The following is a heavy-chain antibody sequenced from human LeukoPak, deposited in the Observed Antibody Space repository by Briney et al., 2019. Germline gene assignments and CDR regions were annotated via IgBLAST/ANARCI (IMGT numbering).Heavy chain of an antibody. V-gene: IGHV4-39*01. D-gene: IGHD6-13*01. Sequence: PSETLSLTCTVSGGSITSSSHFWAWIRQPPGKGLEWIASIHYTGSTFYSPSLQSRVTISVDTSKNQFSLNLRSVTATDTAVYYCVREEASAGDYWGQGTLVTVSS. CDR3: VREEASAGDY. J-gene: IGHJ4*02. CDR2: IHYTGST. CDR1: GGSITSSSHF.